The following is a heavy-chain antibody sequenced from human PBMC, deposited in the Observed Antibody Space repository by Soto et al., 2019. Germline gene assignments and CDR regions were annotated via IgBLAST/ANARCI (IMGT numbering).Heavy chain of an antibody. CDR3: AKDRQYPRDYFNY. Sequence: EVKLLESGGGLVQPGGSLRLSCGVSGFTVTSNGVSWVRQAPGKGLEWVSAISPNGQGIWYADSVKGRFTISRDISRNKVFLQMDSLRAEDTAVYYCAKDRQYPRDYFNYWGQGTLVNVSS. CDR2: ISPNGQGI. D-gene: IGHD4-4*01. J-gene: IGHJ4*02. V-gene: IGHV3-23*01. CDR1: GFTVTSNG.